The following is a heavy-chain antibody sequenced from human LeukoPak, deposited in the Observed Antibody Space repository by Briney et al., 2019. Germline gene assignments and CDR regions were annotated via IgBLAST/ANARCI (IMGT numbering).Heavy chain of an antibody. D-gene: IGHD6-13*01. V-gene: IGHV4-59*01. Sequence: SETLSLTCTVSGGSISNYYWSWIRQPPGKGLEWIGHIYYSGTTNYNPSLKSRVTISVDTSKNQFSLKLNSVTAADTAVYYCARGVYIAAAQYGYWGQGTLVTVSS. CDR2: IYYSGTT. CDR3: ARGVYIAAAQYGY. CDR1: GGSISNYY. J-gene: IGHJ4*02.